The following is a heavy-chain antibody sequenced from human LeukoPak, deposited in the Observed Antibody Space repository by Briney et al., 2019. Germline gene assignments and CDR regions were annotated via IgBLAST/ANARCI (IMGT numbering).Heavy chain of an antibody. D-gene: IGHD4-23*01. Sequence: PGGSLRLSCAASGFTFSNYWMHWVRQVPGKGLVWVSRISGDGSSTSYADSVKGRFTISRDNAKNTLYLQMNSLRAEDTAVYYCARSSGGYFDYWGQGTLVTVSS. CDR2: ISGDGSST. CDR3: ARSSGGYFDY. V-gene: IGHV3-74*01. CDR1: GFTFSNYW. J-gene: IGHJ4*02.